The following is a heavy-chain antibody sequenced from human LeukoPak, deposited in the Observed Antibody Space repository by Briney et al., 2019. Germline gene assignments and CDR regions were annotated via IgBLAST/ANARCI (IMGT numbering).Heavy chain of an antibody. V-gene: IGHV3-30*18. Sequence: GGSLRLSCAASGFTFSSYGMHWVRQGPGKGLEWVAVISYDGSKKFYADSVKGRFTLSRDNSKNTLYLQMNSLRAEDTALYYCAKDSDIVATWSDYWGQGTLVTVSS. CDR1: GFTFSSYG. CDR3: AKDSDIVATWSDY. J-gene: IGHJ4*02. CDR2: ISYDGSKK. D-gene: IGHD5-12*01.